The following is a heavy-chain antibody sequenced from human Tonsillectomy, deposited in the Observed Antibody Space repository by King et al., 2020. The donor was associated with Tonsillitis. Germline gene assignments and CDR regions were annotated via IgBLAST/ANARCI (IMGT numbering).Heavy chain of an antibody. CDR2: IFSNDEK. Sequence: VTLKESGPVLVKPTETLTLTCTVSGFSLSNARMGVSWIRQPPGKALEWLAHIFSNDEKSYSTSLKSRLTISKDTSKSQVVLTMTNMDPVDTATYYCARIKGGSGGDWYFDLWGRSTLVTVSS. V-gene: IGHV2-26*01. D-gene: IGHD3-10*01. CDR1: GFSLSNARMG. J-gene: IGHJ2*01. CDR3: ARIKGGSGGDWYFDL.